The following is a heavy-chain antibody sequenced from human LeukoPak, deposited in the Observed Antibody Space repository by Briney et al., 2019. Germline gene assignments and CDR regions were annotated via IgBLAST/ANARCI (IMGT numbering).Heavy chain of an antibody. J-gene: IGHJ4*02. D-gene: IGHD2-15*01. CDR2: IKPNTGGT. V-gene: IGHV1-2*02. CDR1: GYTFTGYY. Sequence: ASVKVSCKASGYTFTGYYIHWVRQAPGQGLEWMGWIKPNTGGTNYAQRFQGRVTMTRDTSINTAYMELTRLTSDDTAVYYCATDPCSGGTCSMYHLDYWGQGTLVTVSS. CDR3: ATDPCSGGTCSMYHLDY.